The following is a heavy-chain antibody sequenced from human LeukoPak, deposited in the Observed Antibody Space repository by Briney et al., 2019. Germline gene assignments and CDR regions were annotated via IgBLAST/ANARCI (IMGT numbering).Heavy chain of an antibody. D-gene: IGHD3-16*01. V-gene: IGHV4-39*01. CDR2: VYYIGIT. CDR3: TRVSASLYGTVHD. Sequence: SETLSLTCTVSGGSISSSSYYWGWIRQPPGRGPEWIANVYYIGITYSNPSLESRVAISVDTSKNQFSLKLSSVTATDTAVYYCTRVSASLYGTVHDWGQGILVTVSS. J-gene: IGHJ4*02. CDR1: GGSISSSSYY.